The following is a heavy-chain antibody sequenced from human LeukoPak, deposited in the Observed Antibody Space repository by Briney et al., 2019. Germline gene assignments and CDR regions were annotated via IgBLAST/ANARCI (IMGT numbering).Heavy chain of an antibody. J-gene: IGHJ3*02. Sequence: GGSLRLSCAASGFTFSSYGMHWVRQAPGKGLEWVAVIWYDGSNKYYADSVKGRFTISRDNSKNTLYLQMNSLRAEDTAVYYCARGGEATIHDAFDIWGQGTMVTVSS. CDR2: IWYDGSNK. CDR1: GFTFSSYG. V-gene: IGHV3-33*01. CDR3: ARGGEATIHDAFDI. D-gene: IGHD5-24*01.